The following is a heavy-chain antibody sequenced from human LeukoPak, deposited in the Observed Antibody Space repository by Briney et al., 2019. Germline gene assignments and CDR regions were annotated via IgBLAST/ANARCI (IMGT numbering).Heavy chain of an antibody. V-gene: IGHV4-61*02. J-gene: IGHJ4*02. CDR1: GGSISSGSYN. CDR3: ARDDAKWELLDY. D-gene: IGHD1-26*01. CDR2: IYTSGST. Sequence: SETLSLTCTVSGGSISSGSYNWSWIRQPAGKGLEWIGRIYTSGSTNYNPSLKSRVTLSVDTSKNQFSLKLSSVTAADTAVYYCARDDAKWELLDYWGQGTLVTVSS.